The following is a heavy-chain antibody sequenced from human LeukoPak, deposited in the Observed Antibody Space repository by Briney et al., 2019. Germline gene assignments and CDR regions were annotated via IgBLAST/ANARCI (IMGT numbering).Heavy chain of an antibody. V-gene: IGHV1-18*04. J-gene: IGHJ3*01. Sequence: GASVKVSCKASGYTFTGYYMHWVRQAPGQGLEWMGWISAHNGNTNYAQNLQGRVTMTTDTSTSTAYMELRSLRSDDTAVYYCAREVRGGSYYRFWGQGTMVTVSS. D-gene: IGHD1-26*01. CDR2: ISAHNGNT. CDR1: GYTFTGYY. CDR3: AREVRGGSYYRF.